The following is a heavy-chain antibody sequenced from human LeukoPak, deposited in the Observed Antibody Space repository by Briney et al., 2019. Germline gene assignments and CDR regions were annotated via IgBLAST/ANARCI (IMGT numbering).Heavy chain of an antibody. D-gene: IGHD6-19*01. CDR1: RFTFSSYW. V-gene: IGHV3-7*01. J-gene: IGHJ4*02. CDR3: ARETAGPFDY. Sequence: PGGSLRLSCAASRFTFSSYWMSWVRQAPGKGLEWVANIKQDGSEKYYVDSVKGRFTISRDNAKNSLYLQMNSLRAEDTAVYYCARETAGPFDYWGQGTLVTVSS. CDR2: IKQDGSEK.